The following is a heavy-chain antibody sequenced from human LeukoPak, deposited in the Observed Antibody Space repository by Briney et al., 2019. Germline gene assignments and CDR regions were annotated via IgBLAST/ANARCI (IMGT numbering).Heavy chain of an antibody. D-gene: IGHD3-9*01. J-gene: IGHJ3*02. CDR1: GGSISSYY. CDR2: IYYSGST. V-gene: IGHV4-59*08. CDR3: ARLNDILIGLRYYAFDI. Sequence: PSETLSLTCTVSGGSISSYYWSWIRQPPGKGLEWIGYIYYSGSTNYNPSLKSRVTISVDTSKNQFSLKLSSVTAADTAVYYCARLNDILIGLRYYAFDIWCQGTMVTVSS.